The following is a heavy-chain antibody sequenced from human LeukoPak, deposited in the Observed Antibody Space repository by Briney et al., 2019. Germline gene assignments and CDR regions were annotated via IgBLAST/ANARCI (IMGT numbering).Heavy chain of an antibody. Sequence: SETLSLTCTVSGGSISSNSYYWGWIRQPPGKGLEWIGSIYFSGSPYYNPSLKSRVTMSVATSKNQFSLKVSSVTAADTAVYYCARWRTAKSAFDYWGQGTLVTVSS. J-gene: IGHJ4*02. CDR1: GGSISSNSYY. CDR2: IYFSGSP. D-gene: IGHD3-3*01. CDR3: ARWRTAKSAFDY. V-gene: IGHV4-39*01.